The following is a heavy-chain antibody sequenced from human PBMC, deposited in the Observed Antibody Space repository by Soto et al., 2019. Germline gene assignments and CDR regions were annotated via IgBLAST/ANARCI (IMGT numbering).Heavy chain of an antibody. Sequence: GASVKVSCKAXGYTFTSYAMHWVRQAPGQRLEWMGWINAGNGNTKYSQKFQGRVTITRDTSASTAYMELSSLRSEDTAVYYCARSIVVVTAADYWGQGTLVTVSS. CDR3: ARSIVVVTAADY. V-gene: IGHV1-3*01. CDR1: GYTFTSYA. D-gene: IGHD2-21*02. CDR2: INAGNGNT. J-gene: IGHJ4*02.